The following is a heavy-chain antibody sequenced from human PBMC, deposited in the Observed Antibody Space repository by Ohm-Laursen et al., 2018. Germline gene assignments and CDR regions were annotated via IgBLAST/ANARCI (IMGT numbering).Heavy chain of an antibody. J-gene: IGHJ5*02. CDR1: GFTFSSYS. CDR2: ISGSGGST. V-gene: IGHV3-23*01. CDR3: TAQTYYDFWSRFDP. D-gene: IGHD3-3*01. Sequence: SLRLSCSASGFTFSSYSMNWVRQAPGKGLEWVSGISGSGGSTYYADSVKGRFTISRDNSKNTLYLQMNSLKTEDTAVYYCTAQTYYDFWSRFDPWGQGTLVTVSS.